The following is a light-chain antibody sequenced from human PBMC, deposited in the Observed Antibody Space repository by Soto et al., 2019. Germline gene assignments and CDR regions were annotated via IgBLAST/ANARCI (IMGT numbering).Light chain of an antibody. J-gene: IGKJ5*01. V-gene: IGKV3-20*01. CDR2: GAS. Sequence: EIVLTQSPATLSLSPGERASLSCRASQSVSNYLAWYQQKPGQAPRLLIYGASNRATGIPERFSGSGSGTDFTLTISRLEPQDSAIYYCQQYVISVTFGQGTRLEIK. CDR3: QQYVISVT. CDR1: QSVSNY.